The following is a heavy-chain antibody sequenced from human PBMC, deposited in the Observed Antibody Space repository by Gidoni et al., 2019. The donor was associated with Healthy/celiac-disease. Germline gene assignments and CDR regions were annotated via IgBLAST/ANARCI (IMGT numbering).Heavy chain of an antibody. CDR2: ISAYNGNT. D-gene: IGHD6-6*01. J-gene: IGHJ6*02. V-gene: IGHV1-18*04. CDR1: GSPFTIFG. CDR3: AREAGASALDYYYGMDV. Sequence: QVQLLQSGAGVRKPGLSVRVSCQASGSPFTIFGISWVRQAPGQGLEWMGWISAYNGNTNYAQKLQGRVTMTTDTSTSTAYMELRSLRSDDTAVYYCAREAGASALDYYYGMDVWGQGTTVTVSS.